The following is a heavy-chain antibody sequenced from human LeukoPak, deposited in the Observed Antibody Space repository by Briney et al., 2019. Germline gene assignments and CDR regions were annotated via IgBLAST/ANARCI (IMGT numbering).Heavy chain of an antibody. D-gene: IGHD3-9*01. Sequence: SETLSLTCTVSGGSISSYYWSWIRQPAGKGLEWIGRIYTSGSTNYNPSLKSRVTMSVDTSKNQFSLKLSSVTAADTAVYYCASTYDILTGYSSFDYWGQGTLVPVSS. CDR2: IYTSGST. V-gene: IGHV4-4*07. CDR1: GGSISSYY. CDR3: ASTYDILTGYSSFDY. J-gene: IGHJ4*02.